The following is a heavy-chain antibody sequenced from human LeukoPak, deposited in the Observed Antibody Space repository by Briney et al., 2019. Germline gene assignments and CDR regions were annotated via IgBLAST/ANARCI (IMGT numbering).Heavy chain of an antibody. CDR3: ARHISYDFWSGHYVDY. CDR1: GYSFTSYW. J-gene: IGHJ4*02. Sequence: GESLKISCKGSGYSFTSYWISWVRQMPGKGLEWMGIIYPGDSDTRYSPSFQGQVTISADKSISTAYLQWSSLKASDTAMYYCARHISYDFWSGHYVDYWGQGTLVTVSS. CDR2: IYPGDSDT. V-gene: IGHV5-51*01. D-gene: IGHD3-3*01.